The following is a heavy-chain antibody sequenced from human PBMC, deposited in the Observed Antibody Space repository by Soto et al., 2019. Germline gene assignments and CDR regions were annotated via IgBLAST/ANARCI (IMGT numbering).Heavy chain of an antibody. CDR1: GFTFSSYG. CDR3: ARASTYYYDSSGYLGIDY. J-gene: IGHJ4*02. CDR2: IWYDGSNK. V-gene: IGHV3-33*01. D-gene: IGHD3-22*01. Sequence: QVQLVESGGGVVQSGRSLRLSCAASGFTFSSYGMHWVRQAPGKGLEWVAVIWYDGSNKYYADSVKGRFTISRDNSKNTLYLQMNSLRAEDTAVYYCARASTYYYDSSGYLGIDYWGQGTLVTVSS.